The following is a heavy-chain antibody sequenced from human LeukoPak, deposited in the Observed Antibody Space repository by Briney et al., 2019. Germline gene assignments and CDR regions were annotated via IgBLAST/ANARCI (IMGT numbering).Heavy chain of an antibody. CDR1: GFTFSGFW. CDR2: INSDGSEG. Sequence: GGSLRLSCAVSGFTFSGFWMSWSRQAPGKGLEWVASINSDGSEGYYADVVKGRFTISRDNAKNSLYLQINSLRAEDTAVYYCARREVVVILGAFDIWGQGTMVTVSS. V-gene: IGHV3-7*03. D-gene: IGHD3-22*01. J-gene: IGHJ3*02. CDR3: ARREVVVILGAFDI.